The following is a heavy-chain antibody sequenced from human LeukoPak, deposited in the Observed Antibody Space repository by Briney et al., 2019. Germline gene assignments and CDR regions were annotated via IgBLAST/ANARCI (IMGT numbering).Heavy chain of an antibody. J-gene: IGHJ3*02. CDR2: ISGHNGDT. CDR1: GYIFTDYG. CDR3: ARDTRFGEEGQKNAFDI. D-gene: IGHD3-10*01. Sequence: ASVKVSCKTSGYIFTDYGMSWVRQAPGQGLEWMGWISGHNGDTDYEENLQGRVTITIDKSTRTAYMELRSLRSDDTAVYYCARDTRFGEEGQKNAFDIWGQGTMVTVSS. V-gene: IGHV1-18*01.